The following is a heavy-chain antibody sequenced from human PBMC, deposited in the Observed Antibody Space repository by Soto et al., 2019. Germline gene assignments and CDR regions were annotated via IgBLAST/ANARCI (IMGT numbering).Heavy chain of an antibody. V-gene: IGHV3-74*01. J-gene: IGHJ4*02. CDR3: ARGRWELLPSD. D-gene: IGHD1-26*01. Sequence: EVQLVESGGGLVQPGGSLRLSCEASGFSFSSYWMLWVRQDPGKGLLWVARVSPDGGGTSYADSVKGRFTIFRDNAKNTVYLQMNSRRVEDTAVYFCARGRWELLPSDWGQGTLVTVSS. CDR1: GFSFSSYW. CDR2: VSPDGGGT.